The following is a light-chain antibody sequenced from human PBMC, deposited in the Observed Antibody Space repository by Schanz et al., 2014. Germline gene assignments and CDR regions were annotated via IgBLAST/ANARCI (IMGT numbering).Light chain of an antibody. CDR1: QSVHIW. CDR2: DAS. V-gene: IGKV1-5*01. CDR3: QQYSTYSWT. Sequence: DIQMTQSPSTLSASVGDRVAITCRASQSVHIWLAWYQQKPGKAPKVLIYDASSLGSGVPSRFSGSGSGTEFTLTISSLQPDDFATYYCQQYSTYSWTFGQGTKV. J-gene: IGKJ1*01.